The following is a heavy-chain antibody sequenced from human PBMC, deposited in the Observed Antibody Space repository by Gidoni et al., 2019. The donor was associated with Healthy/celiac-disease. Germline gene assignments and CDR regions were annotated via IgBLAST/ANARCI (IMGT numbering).Heavy chain of an antibody. J-gene: IGHJ4*02. D-gene: IGHD3-10*01. CDR1: VGTFSRYA. CDR2: IIPIFGTA. V-gene: IGHV1-69*01. CDR3: ARRHPPCGSGFLFDY. Sequence: QAQLVQSGAEVKKPGSSVKVSCKPSVGTFSRYAISWVRQAPGQGLEWMGGIIPIFGTANYAQKFQGRVTITADESTSTAYMELSSLRSEDTAVYYCARRHPPCGSGFLFDYWGQGTLVTVSS.